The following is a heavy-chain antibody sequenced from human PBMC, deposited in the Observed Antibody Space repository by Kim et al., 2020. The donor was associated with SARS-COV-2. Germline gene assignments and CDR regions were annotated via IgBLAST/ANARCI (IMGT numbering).Heavy chain of an antibody. V-gene: IGHV3-43*01. J-gene: IGHJ3*02. D-gene: IGHD3-22*01. CDR2: ISWDGGST. CDR3: AKDTMIVDSGAFDI. CDR1: GFTFDDYT. Sequence: GGSLRLSCAASGFTFDDYTMHWVRQAPGKGLEWVSLISWDGGSTYYADSVKGRFTISRDNSKNSLYLQMNSLRTEDTALYYCAKDTMIVDSGAFDIWGQGTMVTVSS.